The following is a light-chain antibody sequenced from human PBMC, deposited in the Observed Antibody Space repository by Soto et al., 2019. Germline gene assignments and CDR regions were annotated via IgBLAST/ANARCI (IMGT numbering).Light chain of an antibody. J-gene: IGKJ5*01. Sequence: AIRMTPSPSSLSASTGDRVTIPCRASQGISSYLAWYQQKPGKAPKLLIYAASTLQSGGPSRFSGSGSGTDFTLTISSLQSEDFATYYCQQYYSYLLNFGQGTRLEI. V-gene: IGKV1-8*01. CDR1: QGISSY. CDR2: AAS. CDR3: QQYYSYLLN.